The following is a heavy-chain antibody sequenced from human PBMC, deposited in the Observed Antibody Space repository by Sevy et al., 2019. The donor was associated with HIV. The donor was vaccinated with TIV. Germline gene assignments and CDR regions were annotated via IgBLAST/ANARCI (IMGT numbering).Heavy chain of an antibody. CDR1: GGSISSSSYL. J-gene: IGHJ5*02. CDR3: AMEYSLSSGWFDP. V-gene: IGHV4-39*01. CDR2: IYYTGST. Sequence: SETLSLTCTVSGGSISSSSYLWGWIRQPPGKGLEWIGSIYYTGSTYYNPSLKSRVTISIDTSKNQFSLKLSSVTAADTAGYYCAMEYSLSSGWFDPWGQGTLVTVSS. D-gene: IGHD6-6*01.